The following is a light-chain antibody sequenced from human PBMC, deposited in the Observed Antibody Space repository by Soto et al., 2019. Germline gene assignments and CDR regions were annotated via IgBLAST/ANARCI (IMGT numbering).Light chain of an antibody. CDR3: CSYAGSYPH. CDR1: SGDVGSYNF. J-gene: IGLJ2*01. Sequence: QSALTQPRSVSGSPGQSVTISCTGSSGDVGSYNFVSWYQRHPGKAPKLMIFDVTKRPSGVPDRFSGSKSGNTASLTISGLQADDEPDYYCCSYAGSYPHFGGGTKLTVL. V-gene: IGLV2-11*01. CDR2: DVT.